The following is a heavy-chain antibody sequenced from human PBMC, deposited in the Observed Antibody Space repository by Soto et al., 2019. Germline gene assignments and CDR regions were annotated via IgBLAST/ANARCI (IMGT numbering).Heavy chain of an antibody. J-gene: IGHJ5*02. CDR1: GFDFNTYG. CDR2: ISFDGGNQ. V-gene: IGHV3-30*18. Sequence: QVQLVESGGGVVQPGRSLRLSCAASGFDFNTYGLHWVRQAPGKGLEWVAAISFDGGNQYYADYVKGRFTISRDKSNSTLYMQMNSLGAEDTATYFCAKDSSVTAAGSGGWFDPWGPGTLVIVS. D-gene: IGHD6-13*01. CDR3: AKDSSVTAAGSGGWFDP.